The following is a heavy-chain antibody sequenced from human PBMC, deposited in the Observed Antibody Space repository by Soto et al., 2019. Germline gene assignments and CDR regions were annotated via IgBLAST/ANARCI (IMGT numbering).Heavy chain of an antibody. CDR2: IQSKVDGTTT. D-gene: IGHD3-10*01. J-gene: IGHJ4*02. CDR1: GFNFTNAW. V-gene: IGHV3-15*01. Sequence: EGPLAESGVGLAKPGGSLRLSCAASGFNFTNAWMNCVRQAPGKGLEWVRRIQSKVDGTTTAFSAHVTGRFYIPRDDAKYNLSREMNSLKTDNTGIYFCTTDSGSGAFEHVWRKRLPSCWGQGTLVTVSS. CDR3: TTDSGSGAFEHVWRKRLPSC.